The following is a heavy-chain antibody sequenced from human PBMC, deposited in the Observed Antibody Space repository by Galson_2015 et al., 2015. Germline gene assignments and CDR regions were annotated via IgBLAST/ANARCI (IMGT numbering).Heavy chain of an antibody. J-gene: IGHJ4*02. CDR3: AKGSPDCYGSWSNDY. CDR2: ISGSGGSK. Sequence: SLRLSCAASGFTFSSYAMSWVRQAPGKGLEWVSAISGSGGSKYYADSVKGRFTISRDNSKNTLYLQMNSLRAEDTALYYCAKGSPDCYGSWSNDYWGQGTLVTVSS. D-gene: IGHD3-10*01. CDR1: GFTFSSYA. V-gene: IGHV3-23*01.